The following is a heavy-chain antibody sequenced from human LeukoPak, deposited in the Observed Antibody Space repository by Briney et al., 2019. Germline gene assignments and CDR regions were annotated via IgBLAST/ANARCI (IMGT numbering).Heavy chain of an antibody. V-gene: IGHV1-24*01. Sequence: ASVKVSCKVSGYTLTELSMHWMRQAPGKGLEWMGGFDPEDGETIYAQKFQGRVTMTEDTSTDTAYMELSSPRSEDTAVYYCAIPIVGATLFDYWGQGTLVTVSS. CDR1: GYTLTELS. CDR3: AIPIVGATLFDY. CDR2: FDPEDGET. J-gene: IGHJ4*02. D-gene: IGHD1-26*01.